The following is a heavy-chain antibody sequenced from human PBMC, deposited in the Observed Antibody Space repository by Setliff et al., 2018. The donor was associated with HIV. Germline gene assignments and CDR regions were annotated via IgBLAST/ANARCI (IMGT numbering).Heavy chain of an antibody. J-gene: IGHJ4*02. V-gene: IGHV4-59*01. Sequence: SETLSLTCTVSGGSISSYHWSWIRQPPGEGLEWIGYIFYSGSTNYNPSLKSRVTISLDTSKNQFSLKLTSVTAADTAVYYCASAGSGTRAPPRYWGQGTLVTVSS. CDR3: ASAGSGTRAPPRY. CDR1: GGSISSYH. CDR2: IFYSGST. D-gene: IGHD1-1*01.